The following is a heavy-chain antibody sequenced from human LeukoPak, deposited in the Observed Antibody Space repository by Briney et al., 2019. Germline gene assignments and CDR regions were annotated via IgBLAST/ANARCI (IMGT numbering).Heavy chain of an antibody. V-gene: IGHV3-53*01. Sequence: GGSLRLSCAVSGFSVSNDYINWVRQAPGKGPEWVSVINRGGTTYYADSVKGRFTFSRDNSKNTVYLQMNSLRAEDTAVYYCARNHVTTVRGVITPVYYMDVWGKGTTVIVSS. CDR2: INRGGTT. CDR3: ARNHVTTVRGVITPVYYMDV. D-gene: IGHD3-10*01. J-gene: IGHJ6*03. CDR1: GFSVSNDY.